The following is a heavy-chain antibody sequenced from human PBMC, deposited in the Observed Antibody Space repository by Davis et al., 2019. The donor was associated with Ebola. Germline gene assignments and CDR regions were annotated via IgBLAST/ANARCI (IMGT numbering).Heavy chain of an antibody. Sequence: GSLRLSCAVYAGTFRGYYWSWIRQSPGKGLEWIGEINHSGNTKYNTSLKSRVTISVDTSKNQFSLKLSSVTAADTAVYYCARGPNYVWGSYRYPYWGQGTLVTVSS. D-gene: IGHD3-16*02. CDR1: AGTFRGYY. V-gene: IGHV4-34*01. CDR2: INHSGNT. J-gene: IGHJ4*02. CDR3: ARGPNYVWGSYRYPY.